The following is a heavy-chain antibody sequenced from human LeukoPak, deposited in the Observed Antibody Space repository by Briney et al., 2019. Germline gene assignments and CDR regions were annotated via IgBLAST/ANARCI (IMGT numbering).Heavy chain of an antibody. V-gene: IGHV4-39*07. CDR3: ARTHSSRYNWFDP. CDR2: IYYSGST. CDR1: GGSISSSSYY. Sequence: SETLSLTCTVSGGSISSSSYYWGWIRQPPGKGLEWIGSIYYSGSTYYNSSLKSRVTISVDTSKNQFSLTLSSVTAADTAVYYCARTHSSRYNWFDPWGQGTLVTVSS. J-gene: IGHJ5*02. D-gene: IGHD6-13*01.